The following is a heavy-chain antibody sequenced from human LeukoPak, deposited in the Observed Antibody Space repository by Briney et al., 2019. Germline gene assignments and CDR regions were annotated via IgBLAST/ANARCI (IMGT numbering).Heavy chain of an antibody. J-gene: IGHJ6*02. D-gene: IGHD4-11*01. CDR3: ARALDYSNYDYYYYYGMDV. Sequence: ASVKVSCKASGYTFTGYYMHWVRQAPGQGLEWMGWINPNSGGTNYAQKFQGRVTMTRDTSISTAYVELSRLRSDDTAVYYGARALDYSNYDYYYYYGMDVWGQGTTVTVSS. CDR1: GYTFTGYY. V-gene: IGHV1-2*02. CDR2: INPNSGGT.